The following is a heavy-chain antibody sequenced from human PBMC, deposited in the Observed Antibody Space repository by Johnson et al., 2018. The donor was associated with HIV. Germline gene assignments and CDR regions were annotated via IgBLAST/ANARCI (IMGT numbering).Heavy chain of an antibody. V-gene: IGHV3-15*01. CDR1: AFTFSNAW. D-gene: IGHD6-19*01. CDR3: NTGVMQWDQQVGWTRAFEI. Sequence: VQLVESGGGVVQPGRSLRLSCAASAFTFSNAWMSWVRQAPGKGLEWVGRIKSKTDGGTTDSAAPVKGRFTISRDDSKETLYLQMNSLKIEDTAVYYCNTGVMQWDQQVGWTRAFEIWGQGTMVTVSS. CDR2: IKSKTDGGTT. J-gene: IGHJ3*02.